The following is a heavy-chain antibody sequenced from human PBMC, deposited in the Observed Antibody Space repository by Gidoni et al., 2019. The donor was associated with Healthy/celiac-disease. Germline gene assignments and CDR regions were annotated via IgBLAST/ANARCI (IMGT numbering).Heavy chain of an antibody. Sequence: QVQLVGSGGGLVKPGGALRRACAAPGFTFSDYYMSWSRQAPGKGLDWVSYISSSGSTISYAASVKGRFPISRDNAKNSLYLQMNSLRAEDTAVYYCASPSAYSSGWYGGREEFDYWGQGTLVTVSS. D-gene: IGHD6-19*01. CDR1: GFTFSDYY. CDR3: ASPSAYSSGWYGGREEFDY. J-gene: IGHJ4*02. V-gene: IGHV3-11*01. CDR2: ISSSGSTI.